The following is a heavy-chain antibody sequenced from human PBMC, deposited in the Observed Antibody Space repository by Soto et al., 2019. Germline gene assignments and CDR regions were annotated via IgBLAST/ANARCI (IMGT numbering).Heavy chain of an antibody. CDR2: ISSSGSSK. V-gene: IGHV3-48*03. CDR1: GFTFRTYE. Sequence: GGSLRLSCAVFGFTFRTYEMNWVRQAPGKGLEWISSISSSGSSKYYEDTVKGRFTISRDSAKNSLYLQMNSLRVEDTAIYYCTRGGFSYGSSYFDYWGQGTQVTVSS. D-gene: IGHD3-10*01. CDR3: TRGGFSYGSSYFDY. J-gene: IGHJ4*02.